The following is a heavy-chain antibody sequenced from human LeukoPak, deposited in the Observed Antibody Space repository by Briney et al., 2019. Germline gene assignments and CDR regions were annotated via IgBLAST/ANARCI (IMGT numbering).Heavy chain of an antibody. J-gene: IGHJ6*02. CDR2: IYYSGST. V-gene: IGHV4-61*01. CDR3: ARDRGYSTWRDYYGMDV. CDR1: GGSVSSGSYY. D-gene: IGHD6-13*01. Sequence: SETLSLTCTVSGGSVSSGSYYWSWIRQPPGKGLEWIGYIYYSGSTNYNPSLKSRVTISVDTSKNQFSLKLSSVTAADTVVYYCARDRGYSTWRDYYGMDVWGQGTTVTVSS.